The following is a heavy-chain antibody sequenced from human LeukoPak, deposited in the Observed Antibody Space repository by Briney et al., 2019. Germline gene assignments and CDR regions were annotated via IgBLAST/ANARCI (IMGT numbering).Heavy chain of an antibody. J-gene: IGHJ4*02. V-gene: IGHV3-23*01. Sequence: GGSLRLSCAASGFTFSSYAMSWVRQAPGKGLEWVSAISGSGGSTYYADSVKGRFTISRDNSKNTLYLQMNSLRAEDTAAYYCASIGYSGYDYLDYFDYWGQGTLVTVSS. CDR1: GFTFSSYA. CDR3: ASIGYSGYDYLDYFDY. CDR2: ISGSGGST. D-gene: IGHD5-12*01.